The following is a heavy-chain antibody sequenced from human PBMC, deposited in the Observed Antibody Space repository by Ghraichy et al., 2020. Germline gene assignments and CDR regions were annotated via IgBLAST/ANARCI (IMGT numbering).Heavy chain of an antibody. CDR2: ISGSAIST. Sequence: ETLSLTCAASGFTFSNYAMSWVRQAPGKGLEYVSSISGSAISTYYADSVKGRFTISRDNSKNTLYLQMNSLRSEDTAVYYCAKVHSSGWYQVKSGPFDYWGQGILATVSS. V-gene: IGHV3-23*01. D-gene: IGHD6-19*01. CDR1: GFTFSNYA. J-gene: IGHJ4*02. CDR3: AKVHSSGWYQVKSGPFDY.